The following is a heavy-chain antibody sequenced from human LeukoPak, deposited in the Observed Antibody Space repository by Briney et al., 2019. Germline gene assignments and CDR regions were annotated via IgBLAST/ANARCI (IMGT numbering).Heavy chain of an antibody. CDR2: ITSKTDGGAI. V-gene: IGHV3-15*01. CDR3: TSSPQGESSAEIDC. D-gene: IGHD1-26*01. Sequence: GGSLRLSCAASGFTFTNAWMSWVRQAPGKGLEWVGRITSKTDGGAIAYAAPVKGRFTISRDDSKNTLFLQMNSLNTEDTAVYYCTSSPQGESSAEIDCCGRGTLVTVSS. J-gene: IGHJ4*02. CDR1: GFTFTNAW.